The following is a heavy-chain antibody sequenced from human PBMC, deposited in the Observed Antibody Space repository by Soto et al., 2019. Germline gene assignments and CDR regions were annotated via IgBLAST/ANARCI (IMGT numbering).Heavy chain of an antibody. CDR1: GYSFTTYC. J-gene: IGHJ6*02. CDR3: ARHEATYYNFYGMDV. Sequence: GESLKISRKSYGYSFTTYCIAWLRQMPVKGLEWMGSIHPGESDTRYSPSFQGQVTISAERAINTAYLQWRSLKASDTAMYYCARHEATYYNFYGMDVWGQGTTVNVSS. CDR2: IHPGESDT. V-gene: IGHV5-51*01.